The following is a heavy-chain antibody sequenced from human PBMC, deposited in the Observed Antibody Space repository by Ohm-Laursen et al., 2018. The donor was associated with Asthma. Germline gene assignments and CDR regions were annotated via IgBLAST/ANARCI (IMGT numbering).Heavy chain of an antibody. J-gene: IGHJ4*02. CDR3: ARSSYDYYGPDY. V-gene: IGHV4-61*08. CDR2: IYYSGST. Sequence: SETLSLTCTVSGGSISSGDYYWSWIRQPPGKGLEWIGYIYYSGSTIYNPSLKSRVTISVDTSKNQFSLKVSSVTAADTAVYYCARSSYDYYGPDYWGQGTLVTVSS. CDR1: GGSISSGDYY. D-gene: IGHD5-18*01.